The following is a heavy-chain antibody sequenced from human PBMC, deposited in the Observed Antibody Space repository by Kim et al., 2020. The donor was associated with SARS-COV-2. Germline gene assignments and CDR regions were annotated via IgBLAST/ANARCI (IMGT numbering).Heavy chain of an antibody. CDR2: ISYDGSNK. D-gene: IGHD5-18*01. V-gene: IGHV3-30*04. CDR3: ARSVDTAMVTPDY. J-gene: IGHJ4*01. CDR1: GFTFSSYA. Sequence: GGSLRLSCAASGFTFSSYAMHWVRQAPGKGLEWVAVISYDGSNKYYADSVKGRFTISRDNSKNTLYLQMNSLRPEDTAVYYCARSVDTAMVTPDYWGQGT.